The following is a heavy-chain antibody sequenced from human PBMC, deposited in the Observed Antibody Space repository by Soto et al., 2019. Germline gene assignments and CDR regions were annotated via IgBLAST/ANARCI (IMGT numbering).Heavy chain of an antibody. CDR2: VIPIFGTA. CDR1: GGTFSSYA. Sequence: SVKVSCKASGGTFSSYAISWVRQAPGQGLEWVGGVIPIFGTANYAQKFQGRVTITADKSTSTAYMELSSPRSEDTAVGYWARVSPIITIFRVVLHGGMNVWRPGTTVTVSS. J-gene: IGHJ6*02. D-gene: IGHD3-3*01. V-gene: IGHV1-69*06. CDR3: ARVSPIITIFRVVLHGGMNV.